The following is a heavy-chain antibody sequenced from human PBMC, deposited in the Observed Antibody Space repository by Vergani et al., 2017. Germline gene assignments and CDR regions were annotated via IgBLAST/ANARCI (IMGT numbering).Heavy chain of an antibody. Sequence: EVQLVESGGGLVQPGGSLRLSCAASGFTFSSYWMSWVRQAPGKGLEWVANIKQDGSEKYYVDSVKGRFTISRDNAKNSLYLQMNSLRAEDTDVYYCARERELGCGRFDSWGQGTLVTVSS. CDR1: GFTFSSYW. V-gene: IGHV3-7*01. CDR2: IKQDGSEK. J-gene: IGHJ4*02. CDR3: ARERELGCGRFDS. D-gene: IGHD3-10*01.